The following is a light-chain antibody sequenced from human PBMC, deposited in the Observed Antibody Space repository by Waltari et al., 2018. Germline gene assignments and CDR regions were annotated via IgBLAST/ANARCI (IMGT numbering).Light chain of an antibody. Sequence: IVMTQSPVTLSVSPGEGATLSCRASQSINSNVAWFQQKPGQSPRLLIYEASTRATGVPARFSGIGSGTDFTLTISSLQSEDSATYYCQQYNNGPPETFGQGTKVEIK. V-gene: IGKV3-15*01. J-gene: IGKJ1*01. CDR2: EAS. CDR1: QSINSN. CDR3: QQYNNGPPET.